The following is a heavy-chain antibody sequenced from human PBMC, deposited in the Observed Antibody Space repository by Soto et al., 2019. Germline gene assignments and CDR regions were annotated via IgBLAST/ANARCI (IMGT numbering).Heavy chain of an antibody. CDR2: ISYDGSNK. D-gene: IGHD5-12*01. CDR1: GFTFSSYA. V-gene: IGHV3-30-3*01. Sequence: GGSLRLSCAASGFTFSSYAMHWVRQAPGKGLEWVAVISYDGSNKYYADSVKGRFTISRDNSKNTLYLQMNSLRAEDTAVYYCARSNMATIAYYWGQGTLVTVSS. J-gene: IGHJ4*02. CDR3: ARSNMATIAYY.